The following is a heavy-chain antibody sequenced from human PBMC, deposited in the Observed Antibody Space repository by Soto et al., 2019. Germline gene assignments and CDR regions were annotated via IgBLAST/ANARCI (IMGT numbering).Heavy chain of an antibody. D-gene: IGHD3-10*01. CDR1: GYTFTSYA. CDR2: INAGNGNT. J-gene: IGHJ5*02. CDR3: ARDTYYYGSGSYYKPTHFNGFDP. V-gene: IGHV1-3*01. Sequence: ASVKVSCKASGYTFTSYAMHWVRQAPGQRLEWMGWINAGNGNTKYSQKFQGRVTITRDTSASTAYMELSSLRSEDTAVYYCARDTYYYGSGSYYKPTHFNGFDPWGQGTLVTVSS.